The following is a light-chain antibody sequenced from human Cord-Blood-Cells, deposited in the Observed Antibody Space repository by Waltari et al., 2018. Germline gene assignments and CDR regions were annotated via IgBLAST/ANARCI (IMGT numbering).Light chain of an antibody. V-gene: IGKV3-11*01. Sequence: EIVLTQSPATLSLSPGERATLSCRASQSVSSYLAWYQQKPGQAPSLLIYDASNRATGIPARFSGSGSGTDFTLTISSLEPEDFAVYYCQQRSNWPPPYTFGQGTKLEIK. J-gene: IGKJ2*01. CDR3: QQRSNWPPPYT. CDR1: QSVSSY. CDR2: DAS.